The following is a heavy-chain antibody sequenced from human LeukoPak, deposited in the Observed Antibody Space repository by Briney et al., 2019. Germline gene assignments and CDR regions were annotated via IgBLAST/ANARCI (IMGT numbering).Heavy chain of an antibody. D-gene: IGHD4-23*01. CDR3: ARRLYGGNFDN. CDR2: IYYSGST. V-gene: IGHV4-59*01. CDR1: GGSISSYY. Sequence: SETLSLTCTVSGGSISSYYWSWIRQPPGQGLECIGYIYYSGSTSYSPSLKSRVTISVDTSKNQFSLKLSSVAAADTAVYYCARRLYGGNFDNWGQGTLVTVSS. J-gene: IGHJ4*02.